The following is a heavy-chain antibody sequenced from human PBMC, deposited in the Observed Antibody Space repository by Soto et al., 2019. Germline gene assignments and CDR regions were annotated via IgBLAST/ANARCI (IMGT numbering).Heavy chain of an antibody. CDR1: GGSFSGYY. J-gene: IGHJ2*01. V-gene: IGHV4-34*01. CDR2: INDRGSI. D-gene: IGHD3-9*01. Sequence: QVQLQQWGAGPLRPLETLSLTCGVSGGSFSGYYWAWIRQSPGKGLEWIGEINDRGSINYNPSLKSRVSISVDTSKNHYSLNLRSVTAADTAVYYCAREIHDILTGPPWVWYFDLWGRGTRVTVSS. CDR3: AREIHDILTGPPWVWYFDL.